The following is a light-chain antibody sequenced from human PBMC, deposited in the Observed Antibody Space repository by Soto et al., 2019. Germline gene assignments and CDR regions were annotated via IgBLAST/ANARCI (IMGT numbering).Light chain of an antibody. Sequence: DTQMTQSPSTLSASVGDRVTITCRASQSIGSWLAWYQQKPGKAPKLLIYKTSILENGVPSRFSGSGSGTEFTLTISSLQPDDLATYYCQQYNSSPWTFGQGTKVDIK. CDR3: QQYNSSPWT. CDR2: KTS. J-gene: IGKJ1*01. CDR1: QSIGSW. V-gene: IGKV1-5*03.